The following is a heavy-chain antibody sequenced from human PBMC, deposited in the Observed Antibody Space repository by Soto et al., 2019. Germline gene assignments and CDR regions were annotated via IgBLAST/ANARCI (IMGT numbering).Heavy chain of an antibody. CDR2: IKQDGSEK. V-gene: IGHV3-7*01. CDR1: GFTFSSYW. CDR3: ATAGTARFHYYYGMDV. J-gene: IGHJ6*02. D-gene: IGHD6-13*01. Sequence: LRLSCAASGFTFSSYWMSWVRQAPGKELEWVANIKQDGSEKYYVDSVKGRFTISRDNAKNSLYLQMNSLRAEDTAVYYCATAGTARFHYYYGMDVWGQGTTVTVSS.